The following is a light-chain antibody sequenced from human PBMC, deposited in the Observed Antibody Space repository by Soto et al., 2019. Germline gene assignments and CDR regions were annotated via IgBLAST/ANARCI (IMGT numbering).Light chain of an antibody. V-gene: IGLV1-40*01. CDR1: SSNIGAGYD. CDR2: LSN. Sequence: QSVLTQPPSVSGAPGQRVTISCTGNSSNIGAGYDVHWYENIPGTAPKLLMSLSNHRPSGVTDRLSGSKSGTSASLAISGLQAEDEADYYCQSYDSSLRAVVFGGGTKVTVL. CDR3: QSYDSSLRAVV. J-gene: IGLJ2*01.